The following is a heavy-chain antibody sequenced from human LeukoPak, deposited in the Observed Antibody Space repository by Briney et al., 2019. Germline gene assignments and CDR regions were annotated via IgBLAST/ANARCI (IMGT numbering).Heavy chain of an antibody. CDR2: INPNSGGT. CDR3: ARVKSYYYDTSDKDAFDI. CDR1: GYTFTGYY. V-gene: IGHV1-2*02. D-gene: IGHD3-22*01. Sequence: ASVKVSCKASGYTFTGYYTHWVRQAPGQGLEWMGWINPNSGGTNYAQKFQGRVTMTRDTSTSTVYMELSSLRSDDTAVYYCARVKSYYYDTSDKDAFDIWGQGTMVTVSS. J-gene: IGHJ3*02.